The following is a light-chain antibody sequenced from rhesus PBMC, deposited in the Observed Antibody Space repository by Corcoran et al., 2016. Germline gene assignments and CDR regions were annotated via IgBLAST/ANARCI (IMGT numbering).Light chain of an antibody. V-gene: IGKV3-35*01. Sequence: EIVMTQSPATLSLSPGERATLSCRASQSVNYNLAWYQQKPGQVPRPLIYAASHRATGIPDRFSGRGSGTDFTRTISSREPEDVGVYYCLQETNWPLTFGGGTKGEIK. J-gene: IGKJ4*01. CDR1: QSVNYN. CDR3: LQETNWPLT. CDR2: AAS.